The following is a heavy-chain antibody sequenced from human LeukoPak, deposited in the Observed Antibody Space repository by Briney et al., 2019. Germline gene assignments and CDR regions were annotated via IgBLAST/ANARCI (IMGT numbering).Heavy chain of an antibody. J-gene: IGHJ4*02. Sequence: SSETLSLTCTVSGYSISSGYYWGWIRQPPGKGLEWIGSIYHSGSTYYNPSLKSRVTISVDTSKNQFSPKLSSVTAADTAVYYCARDQDSGWYYWGQGTLVTVSS. V-gene: IGHV4-38-2*02. CDR2: IYHSGST. D-gene: IGHD6-19*01. CDR3: ARDQDSGWYY. CDR1: GYSISSGYY.